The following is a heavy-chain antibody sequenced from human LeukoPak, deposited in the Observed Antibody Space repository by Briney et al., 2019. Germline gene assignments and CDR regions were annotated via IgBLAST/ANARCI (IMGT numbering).Heavy chain of an antibody. V-gene: IGHV3-7*01. D-gene: IGHD1-14*01. Sequence: GASLKISCVASGFTFITFWMAWVRQAPGQGLEWVANMKQDGSAKHYVDSVKGRFTISRDNAKNSRYLQMNSLRAEDTAVYYCARDVDGNLDYWGQGTLVTVSS. J-gene: IGHJ4*02. CDR1: GFTFITFW. CDR2: MKQDGSAK. CDR3: ARDVDGNLDY.